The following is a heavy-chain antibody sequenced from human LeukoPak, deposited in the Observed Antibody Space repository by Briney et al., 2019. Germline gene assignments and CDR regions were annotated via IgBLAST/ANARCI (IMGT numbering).Heavy chain of an antibody. Sequence: ASVKVSCKASGYTFTGYYMHWVRQAPGQGLEWMGWINPNSGGTNYAQKFQGRVTMTRDTSISTAYMELSRLRSDDTAVYYCAGVDIVVVPAAKPYYYYYYYMDVWGKGTTVTVSS. J-gene: IGHJ6*03. CDR1: GYTFTGYY. V-gene: IGHV1-2*02. D-gene: IGHD2-2*03. CDR2: INPNSGGT. CDR3: AGVDIVVVPAAKPYYYYYYYMDV.